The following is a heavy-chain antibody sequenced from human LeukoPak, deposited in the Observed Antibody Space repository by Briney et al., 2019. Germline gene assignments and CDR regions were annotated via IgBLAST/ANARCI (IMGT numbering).Heavy chain of an antibody. D-gene: IGHD3-10*01. CDR1: GFTFSDYY. J-gene: IGHJ3*02. V-gene: IGHV3-11*06. CDR3: ARTLVLLWFGELPQIDAFDI. Sequence: GGSLRLSCAASGFTFSDYYMSWIRQAPGKGLEWVSYISSSGSYTNYADSVKGRLTISRDNAKNSLYLQMNSLRAEDTAVYYCARTLVLLWFGELPQIDAFDIWGQGTMVTVSS. CDR2: ISSSGSYT.